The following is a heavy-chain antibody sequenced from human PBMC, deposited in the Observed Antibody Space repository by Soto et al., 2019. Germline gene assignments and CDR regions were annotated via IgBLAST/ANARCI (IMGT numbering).Heavy chain of an antibody. J-gene: IGHJ5*02. V-gene: IGHV2-5*01. D-gene: IGHD3-22*01. CDR2: IYWNDDK. CDR1: GFSLSISGVG. Sequence: SGTTLVNPTQTLTLTCTFSGFSLSISGVGVGWIRQPPGKALEWLALIYWNDDKRYSLSLKSRLTITKDTSKNQVVLTMTIMKSVDTATYYFSLSFPCPYYYDSSGNWFDTWGEGTLETISS. CDR3: SLSFPCPYYYDSSGNWFDT.